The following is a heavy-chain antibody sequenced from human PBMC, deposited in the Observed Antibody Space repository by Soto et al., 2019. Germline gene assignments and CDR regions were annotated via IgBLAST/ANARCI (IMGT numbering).Heavy chain of an antibody. CDR2: ISDYNGNT. CDR3: AREGYYSGSGTYSPPRYYGMDV. J-gene: IGHJ6*02. CDR1: GYTFSSYG. V-gene: IGHV1-18*01. D-gene: IGHD3-10*01. Sequence: QVQLVQSGAEVKRAGASVKVSCKASGYTFSSYGLSWVRQAPGQGLEWMGWISDYNGNTHYAQKYRGRVIRTTDTSTRTAYMELRRMRSDDTAVYFCAREGYYSGSGTYSPPRYYGMDVWGQGTTVTVSS.